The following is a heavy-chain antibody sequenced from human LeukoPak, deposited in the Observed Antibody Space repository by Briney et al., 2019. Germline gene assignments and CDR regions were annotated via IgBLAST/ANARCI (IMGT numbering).Heavy chain of an antibody. CDR1: GYSINSGYF. CDR3: ARDGPYDRDAFHI. Sequence: SETLSLTCTVSGYSINSGYFLGWIPHPPGMGLEWIGSIYSSDSPHYNPSLKSRVTMSVDTSNNQFSLHLSSVNAADTALYFCARDGPYDRDAFHIWGQGTMVTVS. V-gene: IGHV4-38-2*02. J-gene: IGHJ3*02. CDR2: IYSSDSP. D-gene: IGHD3-22*01.